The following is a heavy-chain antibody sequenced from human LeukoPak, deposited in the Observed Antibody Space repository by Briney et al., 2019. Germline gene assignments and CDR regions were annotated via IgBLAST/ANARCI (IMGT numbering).Heavy chain of an antibody. Sequence: SETLSLTCAVYGGSFSGYYWSWIRQPPGKGLEWIGEINHSGSTNYNPSLKSRVTISVDTSKNQFSLKLSSVTAADTAVYYCARGRGYDYVWGSYRLSTYFDYWGQGTLVTVSS. J-gene: IGHJ4*02. CDR3: ARGRGYDYVWGSYRLSTYFDY. D-gene: IGHD3-16*02. CDR1: GGSFSGYY. V-gene: IGHV4-34*01. CDR2: INHSGST.